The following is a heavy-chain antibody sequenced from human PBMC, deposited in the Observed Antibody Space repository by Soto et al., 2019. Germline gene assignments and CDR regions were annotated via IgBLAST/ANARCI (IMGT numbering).Heavy chain of an antibody. D-gene: IGHD3-16*02. V-gene: IGHV2-5*02. Sequence: QITLKESGPTLVKPTQTLTLTCTFSGFSLSTSGVGVGWIRQPPGKALECLALIYWDDDKRYSPSLKSRLTITKDTSKNQVVLTMTNMDPVDTATYYCAHSRPMITFGGVIVGHDAFDIWGQGTMVTVSS. CDR2: IYWDDDK. J-gene: IGHJ3*02. CDR3: AHSRPMITFGGVIVGHDAFDI. CDR1: GFSLSTSGVG.